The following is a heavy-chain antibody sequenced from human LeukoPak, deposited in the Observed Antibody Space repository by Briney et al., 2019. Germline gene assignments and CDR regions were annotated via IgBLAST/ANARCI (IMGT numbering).Heavy chain of an antibody. CDR3: ARAHRYAFDT. V-gene: IGHV3-48*04. J-gene: IGHJ4*02. D-gene: IGHD5-12*01. CDR1: GFTFSDYS. Sequence: PGGSLRLSCAASGFTFSDYSINWVREAPGKGLEWISYVGFRSGNTKYADSVKGRFTISGDGAKHSVFLEINSPRVEATAVYYCARAHRYAFDTWGQGTLVTVSS. CDR2: VGFRSGNT.